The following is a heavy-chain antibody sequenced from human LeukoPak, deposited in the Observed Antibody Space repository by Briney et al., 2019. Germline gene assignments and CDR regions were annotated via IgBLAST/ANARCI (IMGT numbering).Heavy chain of an antibody. CDR2: ISGSGGST. J-gene: IGHJ4*02. Sequence: GGSLRLSCAAAGFTFSSYAMSWVRQAPGKGLEWVSAISGSGGSTYYADSVKGRFTISRDNSKNTLYLQMNSLRAEDTAVYYCAKDRAIVVAAKVVDCWGQGSLVTVSS. CDR3: AKDRAIVVAAKVVDC. V-gene: IGHV3-23*01. D-gene: IGHD3-22*01. CDR1: GFTFSSYA.